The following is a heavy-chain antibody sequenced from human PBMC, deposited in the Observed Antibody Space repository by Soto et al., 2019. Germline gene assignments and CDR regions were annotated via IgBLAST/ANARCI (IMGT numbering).Heavy chain of an antibody. CDR1: GGSISSGGYY. V-gene: IGHV4-31*03. D-gene: IGHD3-3*01. CDR2: IYYSGST. Sequence: PSETLSLTCTVSGGSISSGGYYWSWIRQHPGKGLEWIGYIYYSGSTYYNPSLKSRVTISVDTSKNQFSLKLSSVTAADTAVYYCARDGITIFGVPSWYFDYWGQGTLVTVS. CDR3: ARDGITIFGVPSWYFDY. J-gene: IGHJ4*02.